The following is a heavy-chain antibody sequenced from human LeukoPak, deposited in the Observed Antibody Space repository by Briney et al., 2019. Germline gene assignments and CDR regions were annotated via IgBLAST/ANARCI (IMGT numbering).Heavy chain of an antibody. CDR2: FDPENAEI. D-gene: IGHD3-3*01. J-gene: IGHJ4*02. Sequence: ASVKVSCKLSGNTLRELPIQWVRQAGGKGLEWMAGFDPENAEIVYAQKFQGRVTMTEDTSTNTAYMELTSLTSDDTALYYCATRRSDFWSGFDYWGQGTQVTVSS. CDR3: ATRRSDFWSGFDY. CDR1: GNTLRELP. V-gene: IGHV1-24*01.